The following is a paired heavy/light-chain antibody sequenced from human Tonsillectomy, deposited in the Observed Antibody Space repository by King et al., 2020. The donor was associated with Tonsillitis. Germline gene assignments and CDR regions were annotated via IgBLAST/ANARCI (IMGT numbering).Light chain of an antibody. CDR3: QQYDSSPYT. CDR2: STS. CDR1: QSFGSTF. Sequence: EIVLTQSPGTLSLSPGERATLSCRASQSFGSTFLAWYQQKRGQAPRLLIYSTSRRATGIPDRFSGSGSGTDFTLTISRLEPEDFAVYYCQQYDSSPYTFGQGTKLEIK. J-gene: IGKJ2*01. V-gene: IGKV3-20*01.
Heavy chain of an antibody. D-gene: IGHD3-9*01. Sequence: QVHLEQSGPRVVKPSETLSLTCSVSGTSISSSYWSWIRQPAGQRPQWIGRLYTTGDTNYNPSLRGRVTISLDTSKNQFSLKLTSVTAADTAVYFCVRDGDILDTDDLNAFDVWGQGTMVTVSS. J-gene: IGHJ3*01. CDR2: LYTTGDT. CDR1: GTSISSSY. V-gene: IGHV4-4*07. CDR3: VRDGDILDTDDLNAFDV.